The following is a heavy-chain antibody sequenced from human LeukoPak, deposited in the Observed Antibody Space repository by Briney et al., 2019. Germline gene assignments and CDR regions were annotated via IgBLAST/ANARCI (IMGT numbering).Heavy chain of an antibody. CDR2: ISSSSSTI. CDR1: GFTFSSYS. Sequence: GGSLRLSCAASGFTFSSYSMNWVRQAPGKGLEWVSYISSSSSTIYYADSVKGRFTISRDNAKDSLYLQMNSLRAEDTAVYYCATYYYGSGSYFPGFDYWGQGTLVTVSS. CDR3: ATYYYGSGSYFPGFDY. J-gene: IGHJ4*02. V-gene: IGHV3-48*04. D-gene: IGHD3-10*01.